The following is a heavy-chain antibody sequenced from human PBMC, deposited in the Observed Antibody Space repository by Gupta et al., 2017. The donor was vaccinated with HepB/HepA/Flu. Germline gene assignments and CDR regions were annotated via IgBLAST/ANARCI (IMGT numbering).Heavy chain of an antibody. CDR3: ARGVKPGYSPGMDV. CDR2: IKYAVSIT. CDR1: GFTFSTYW. D-gene: IGHD5-18*01. Sequence: EVQVVESGGGLVPPGGSLRLSCAASGFTFSTYWSHWVRQAPGKGLGWVSRIKYAVSITTYADSVKGRFTISRDNAKNAVYLQMNSLRVEDTAVYYCARGVKPGYSPGMDVWGQGTTVTVSS. V-gene: IGHV3-74*03. J-gene: IGHJ6*02.